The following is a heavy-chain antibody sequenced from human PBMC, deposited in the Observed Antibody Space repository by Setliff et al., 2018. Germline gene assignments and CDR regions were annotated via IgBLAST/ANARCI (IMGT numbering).Heavy chain of an antibody. CDR3: AREGVGIVRRGYFDL. D-gene: IGHD2-21*01. CDR2: IYTSGST. V-gene: IGHV4-61*09. Sequence: SETLSLTCTVSGGSISSGSYYWSWIRQPAGKGLEWIGHIYTSGSTNYNPSLKSRVTISVDTSKNQFSLKPSSVTAADTAVYYWAREGVGIVRRGYFDLWGRGTLVTVSS. J-gene: IGHJ2*01. CDR1: GGSISSGSYY.